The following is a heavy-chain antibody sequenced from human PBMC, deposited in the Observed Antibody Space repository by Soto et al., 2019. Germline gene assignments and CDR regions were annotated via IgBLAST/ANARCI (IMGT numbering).Heavy chain of an antibody. Sequence: GESLKISCKGSGYSFSGFCIAWVRQMPGKGLEWMGFIYPGDSDITYSPSFQGQVTISADKSISTAYLQWSSLKASDTAMYYCARRTGLTNLDYWGQGSLVTVSS. CDR3: ARRTGLTNLDY. D-gene: IGHD1-1*01. CDR2: IYPGDSDI. CDR1: GYSFSGFC. J-gene: IGHJ4*02. V-gene: IGHV5-51*01.